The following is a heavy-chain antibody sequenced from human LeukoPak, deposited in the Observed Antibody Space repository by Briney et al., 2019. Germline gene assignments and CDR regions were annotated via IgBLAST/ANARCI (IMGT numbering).Heavy chain of an antibody. Sequence: SETLSLTCTVSGGSISSSSYYWGWIRQPPGTGLEWIGSIYYSGSTYYNPSLKSRVTISVDTSKNQFSLKLSSVTAADTAVYYCARWDNWNDDYWGQGTLVTVSS. D-gene: IGHD1-1*01. CDR1: GGSISSSSYY. CDR2: IYYSGST. J-gene: IGHJ4*02. V-gene: IGHV4-39*01. CDR3: ARWDNWNDDY.